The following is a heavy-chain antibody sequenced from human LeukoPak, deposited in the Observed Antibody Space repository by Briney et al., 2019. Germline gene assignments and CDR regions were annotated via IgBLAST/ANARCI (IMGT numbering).Heavy chain of an antibody. CDR1: GFTFSTYG. CDR3: ARDKARGSLLGPRTAAPGTFDY. CDR2: IRYDGSNK. V-gene: IGHV3-30*02. Sequence: PGGSLRLSCAASGFTFSTYGFHWVRQAPGKGLEWVACIRYDGSNKYYVDSVRGRFTISRDNSKNTLYLQMNSLRNEDTAVYFCARDKARGSLLGPRTAAPGTFDYWGQGTLVTVSS. J-gene: IGHJ4*02. D-gene: IGHD6-13*01.